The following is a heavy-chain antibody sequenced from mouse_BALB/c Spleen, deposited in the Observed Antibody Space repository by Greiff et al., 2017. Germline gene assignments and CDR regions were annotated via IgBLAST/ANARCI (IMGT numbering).Heavy chain of an antibody. CDR3: ARHDYGNYPYAMDY. CDR1: GFTFSSYA. Sequence: EVQGVESGGGLVKPGGSLKLSCAASGFTFSSYAMSWVRQTPEKRLEWVASISSGGSTYYPDSVKGRFTISRDNAKNTLYLQMSSLKSEDTAMYYCARHDYGNYPYAMDYWGQGTSVTVSS. V-gene: IGHV5-6-5*01. D-gene: IGHD2-1*01. J-gene: IGHJ4*01. CDR2: ISSGGST.